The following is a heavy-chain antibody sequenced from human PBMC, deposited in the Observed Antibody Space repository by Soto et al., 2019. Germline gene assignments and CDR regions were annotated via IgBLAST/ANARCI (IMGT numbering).Heavy chain of an antibody. D-gene: IGHD2-8*01. J-gene: IGHJ6*02. V-gene: IGHV1-18*01. Sequence: QVQLVQSGAEVKKPGASVKVSCKASGYTFTTYDISWVRQAPGQGLEWMGRISTYNGNTNYPQSLQGRLTMTTDTSTTTAYRELRSLRSDYTAVYYCAGDPYHVLMVNAPNLYGMSGWGPGTTVTVSS. CDR3: AGDPYHVLMVNAPNLYGMSG. CDR1: GYTFTTYD. CDR2: ISTYNGNT.